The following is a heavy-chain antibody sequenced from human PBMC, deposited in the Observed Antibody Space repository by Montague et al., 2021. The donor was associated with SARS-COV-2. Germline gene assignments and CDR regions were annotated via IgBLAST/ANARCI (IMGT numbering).Heavy chain of an antibody. J-gene: IGHJ4*02. V-gene: IGHV4-39*01. D-gene: IGHD6-13*01. Sequence: SETLSLTCSVSGGSINTPTHYWGWIRPPPGQGLEWVGCMSYSGSSYYNPSLRRRLTISVDTSKNQFSLRLSSVTAADTAVYCCARLSAATCHFDFWGQGTLVTVSS. CDR2: MSYSGSS. CDR1: GGSINTPTHY. CDR3: ARLSAATCHFDF.